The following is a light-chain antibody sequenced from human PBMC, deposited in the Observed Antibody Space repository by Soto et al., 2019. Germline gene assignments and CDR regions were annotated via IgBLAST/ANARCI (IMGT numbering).Light chain of an antibody. J-gene: IGKJ2*01. CDR1: QSISSY. CDR3: QQSYSTPYT. Sequence: DIQMTQSPSSLSASVGDRVTITCRASQSISSYLNWYQQKPGKAPKLLIYAASSLQSGVPSRFSGSGSETDFTLTISSLQPEDFATYYCQQSYSTPYTFGQGTKLAIK. V-gene: IGKV1-39*01. CDR2: AAS.